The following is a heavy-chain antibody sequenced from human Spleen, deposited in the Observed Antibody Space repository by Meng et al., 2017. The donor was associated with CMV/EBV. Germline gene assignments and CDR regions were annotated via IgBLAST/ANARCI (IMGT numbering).Heavy chain of an antibody. D-gene: IGHD2-2*01. V-gene: IGHV3-7*01. CDR1: GFTVTSYW. CDR3: ARVVPAAGPTWFDP. CDR2: IKQDGSEK. J-gene: IGHJ5*02. Sequence: SGFTVTSYWMSWVRQAPGKGLEWVANIKQDGSEKYYVDSVKGRFTISRDNAKNSLYLQMNSLRAEDTAVYYYARVVPAAGPTWFDPWGQGTLVTVSS.